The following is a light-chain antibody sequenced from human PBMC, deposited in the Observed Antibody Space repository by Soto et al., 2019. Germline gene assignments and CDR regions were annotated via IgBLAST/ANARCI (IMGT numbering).Light chain of an antibody. CDR2: EGT. CDR3: CSYAGSSTFV. Sequence: QSVLTQPASVSGSPGQSITSSCTGTSSDVGSYNLVSWYQQHPGKAPKFMIYEGTKRPSGVSNRFSVSKSGDTASLTISGLQAEDEADYYCCSYAGSSTFVFGTGTKVTVL. J-gene: IGLJ1*01. CDR1: SSDVGSYNL. V-gene: IGLV2-23*01.